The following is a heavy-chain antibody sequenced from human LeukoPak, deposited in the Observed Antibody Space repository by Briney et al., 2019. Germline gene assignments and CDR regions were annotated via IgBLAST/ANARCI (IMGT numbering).Heavy chain of an antibody. CDR3: ARDPAANWGSGDAY. CDR1: GYTFTSYA. Sequence: VASVKVSCKASGYTFTSYAMNWVRQAPGQGLEWMGWINTNTGNPTYAQGFTGRSVFSLDTSVSTAYLQISSLKAEDTAVYYCARDPAANWGSGDAYWGQGTLVTVSS. J-gene: IGHJ4*02. CDR2: INTNTGNP. V-gene: IGHV7-4-1*02. D-gene: IGHD7-27*01.